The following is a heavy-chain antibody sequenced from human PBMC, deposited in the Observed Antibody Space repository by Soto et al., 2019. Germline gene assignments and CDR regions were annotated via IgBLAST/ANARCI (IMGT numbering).Heavy chain of an antibody. CDR3: AGPIVAVPAALVYYYYGMDV. Sequence: ASVKVSCKASGGTFSSYAISWVRQAPGQGLEWMGGIIPIFGTANYAQKFQGRVTITADESTSTAYMELSSLRSEDTAVYYCAGPIVAVPAALVYYYYGMDVWGQGTTVTVSS. J-gene: IGHJ6*02. V-gene: IGHV1-69*13. CDR2: IIPIFGTA. CDR1: GGTFSSYA. D-gene: IGHD2-2*01.